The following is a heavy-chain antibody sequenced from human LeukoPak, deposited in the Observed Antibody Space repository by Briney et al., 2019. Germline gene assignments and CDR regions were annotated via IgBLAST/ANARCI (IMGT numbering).Heavy chain of an antibody. Sequence: PSETLSLTCAVSGVSFNDYYWSWVRQTPEKGREWIGEINHSGYTNDSPSLKSRATISIDTSRRQFSLNMRSVTVADTGIYYCTRMTTGHDYWGQGALVTASS. CDR1: GVSFNDYY. CDR3: TRMTTGHDY. V-gene: IGHV4-34*04. J-gene: IGHJ4*02. CDR2: INHSGYT. D-gene: IGHD4-17*01.